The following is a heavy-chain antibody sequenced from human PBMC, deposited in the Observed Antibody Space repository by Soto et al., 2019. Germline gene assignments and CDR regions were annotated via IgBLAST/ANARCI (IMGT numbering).Heavy chain of an antibody. CDR1: GDTFTTYD. Sequence: ASVKVSCKASGDTFTTYDINWVRQATGHGLEWMGWINPNSGNIGYAQRFQGRVTMTRDTAIRTAYMELRSLRSDDTAVYYCVRDRCTTDRCYTHHFDVWGQGTTVTVSS. D-gene: IGHD2-8*01. CDR3: VRDRCTTDRCYTHHFDV. CDR2: INPNSGNI. J-gene: IGHJ6*02. V-gene: IGHV1-8*01.